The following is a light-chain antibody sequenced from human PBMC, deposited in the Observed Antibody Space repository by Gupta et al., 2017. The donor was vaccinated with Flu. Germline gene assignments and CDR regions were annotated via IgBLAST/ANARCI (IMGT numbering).Light chain of an antibody. J-gene: IGLJ3*02. CDR2: KDS. V-gene: IGLV3-25*01. CDR3: HSADSSGNCRV. CDR1: AVANNY. Sequence: GQTDRITGSGDAVANNYAYWYQQKPGQAPVRLMYKDSERHSGIPERFSGSNSATTLTLTISGVQAEDGADYYCHSADSSGNCRVFGGGTKLTVL.